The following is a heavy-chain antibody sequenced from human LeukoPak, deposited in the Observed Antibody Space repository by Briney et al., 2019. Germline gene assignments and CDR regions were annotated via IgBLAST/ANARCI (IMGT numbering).Heavy chain of an antibody. V-gene: IGHV4-59*12. CDR3: AREIAVAGFYFDY. D-gene: IGHD6-19*01. Sequence: SETLSLTCTVSGGSISSYYWSWIRQPPGKGLEWIGYIYYSGSTNYNPSLKSRVTMSVDTSKDQFSLKLTSVTAADTAVYYCAREIAVAGFYFDYWGQGALVTVS. J-gene: IGHJ4*02. CDR2: IYYSGST. CDR1: GGSISSYY.